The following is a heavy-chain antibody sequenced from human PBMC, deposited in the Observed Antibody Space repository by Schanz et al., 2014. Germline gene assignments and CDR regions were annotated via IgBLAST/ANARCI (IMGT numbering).Heavy chain of an antibody. CDR3: VRELSGGTFDY. J-gene: IGHJ4*02. D-gene: IGHD1-1*01. CDR2: FT. Sequence: QVQLVQSGAELKNPGASVTVSCKASGYSFSAYYIHWMRQAPGQGLEWLGRFTHISQKFQGRVTMTRDTPSTTAYMELNSLRSDDTAVYYCVRELSGGTFDYWGQGALVTVSS. CDR1: GYSFSAYY. V-gene: IGHV1-2*06.